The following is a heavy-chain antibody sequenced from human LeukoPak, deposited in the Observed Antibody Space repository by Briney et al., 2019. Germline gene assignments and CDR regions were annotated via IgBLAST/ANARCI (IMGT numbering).Heavy chain of an antibody. V-gene: IGHV3-30-3*01. Sequence: GGSLRLSCAASGFTFSSYAVHWVRQAPGKGLEWVAVISYDGSNKYYADSVKGRFTISRDNSKNTLYLQMNSLRAEDTAVYYCARDLGDFDYWGQGTLVTVSS. CDR1: GFTFSSYA. CDR2: ISYDGSNK. CDR3: ARDLGDFDY. J-gene: IGHJ4*02. D-gene: IGHD7-27*01.